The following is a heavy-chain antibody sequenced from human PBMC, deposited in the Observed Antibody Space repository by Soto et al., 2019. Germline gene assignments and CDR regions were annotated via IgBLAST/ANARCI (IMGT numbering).Heavy chain of an antibody. Sequence: EVQLVESGGGLIQPGGSLRLSCAASGFTVSSNYMSWVRQAPGKGLEWVSVIYSGGSTYYADSVKGRFTISRDNSKNPLYLQMNSLRAEDTAVYYCARARSLRYGMDVWGQGTTVTVSS. V-gene: IGHV3-53*01. CDR1: GFTVSSNY. J-gene: IGHJ6*02. CDR2: IYSGGST. CDR3: ARARSLRYGMDV.